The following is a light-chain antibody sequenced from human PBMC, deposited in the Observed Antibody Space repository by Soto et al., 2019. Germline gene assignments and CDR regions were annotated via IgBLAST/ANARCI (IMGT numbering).Light chain of an antibody. Sequence: QSVLTQPPSVSGAPGQRVTISCTGSRSNIGTGYDVHWYQQLPGTAPKLLIYGNSNRPSGVPDRFSGSKSGTSASLAITGLQAKDEADYYCQSYDSSLSGHVVFGGGTKLTVL. CDR3: QSYDSSLSGHVV. J-gene: IGLJ2*01. V-gene: IGLV1-40*01. CDR2: GNS. CDR1: RSNIGTGYD.